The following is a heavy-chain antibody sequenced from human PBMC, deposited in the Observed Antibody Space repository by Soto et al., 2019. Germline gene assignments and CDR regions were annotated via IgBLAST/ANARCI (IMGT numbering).Heavy chain of an antibody. CDR3: ARGGSDFWSGYYLDY. Sequence: QVQLQESGPGLVKPSQTLSLTCTVSGGSISSGGYYWSWIRQHPGKGLEWIGYTYYSGSTYYNPSLKSRVTTSVDTSKNQFSLKLSSVTAADTAVYYCARGGSDFWSGYYLDYWGQGTLVTVSS. CDR1: GGSISSGGYY. J-gene: IGHJ4*02. V-gene: IGHV4-31*03. D-gene: IGHD3-3*01. CDR2: TYYSGST.